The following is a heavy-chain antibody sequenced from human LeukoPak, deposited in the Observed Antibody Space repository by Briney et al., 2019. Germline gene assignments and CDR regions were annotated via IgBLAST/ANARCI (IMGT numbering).Heavy chain of an antibody. V-gene: IGHV4-34*01. CDR3: ARRGTKNLLLAGVEYYFDY. D-gene: IGHD3-16*01. CDR1: GGSFSGYY. CDR2: INHSGST. Sequence: SETLSLTCAVYGGSFSGYYWSWIRQPPGKGLEWIGEINHSGSTNYNPSLKSRVTISVDTSKNQFSLKLSSVTAADTAVYYCARRGTKNLLLAGVEYYFDYWGQGTLVTVSS. J-gene: IGHJ4*02.